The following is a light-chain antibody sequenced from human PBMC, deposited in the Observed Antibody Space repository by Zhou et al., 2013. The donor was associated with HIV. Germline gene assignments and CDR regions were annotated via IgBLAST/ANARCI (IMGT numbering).Light chain of an antibody. Sequence: DIHMTQSPSTLSASVGDRVTITCRASQSITSWLAWYQQKPGKAPKLLIYKASSLEAGVPSRFSGSGSGTEFTLTISGLQPEDFATYYCLQDYNYPPWTFGQGTKLEIK. V-gene: IGKV1-5*03. CDR2: KAS. J-gene: IGKJ2*01. CDR1: QSITSW. CDR3: LQDYNYPPWT.